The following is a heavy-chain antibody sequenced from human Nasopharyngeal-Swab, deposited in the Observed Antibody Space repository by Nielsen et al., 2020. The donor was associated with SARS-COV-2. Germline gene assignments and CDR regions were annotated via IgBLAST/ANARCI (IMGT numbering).Heavy chain of an antibody. CDR3: ARDGYSSSWYDY. D-gene: IGHD6-13*01. V-gene: IGHV3-21*01. Sequence: GESLKISCVDSGFRDYSINWVRQAPGKGLEWVSSISSSSSYIYYADSVKGRFTISRDNAKNSLYLQMNSLRAEDTAVYYCARDGYSSSWYDYWGQGTLVTVSS. CDR2: ISSSSSYI. CDR1: GFRDYS. J-gene: IGHJ4*02.